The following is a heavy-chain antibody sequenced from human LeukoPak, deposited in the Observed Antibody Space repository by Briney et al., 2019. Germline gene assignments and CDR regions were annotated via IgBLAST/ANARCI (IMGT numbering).Heavy chain of an antibody. CDR3: ARDFGHSNGYYPFDY. Sequence: SETLSLTCTVSGGSISSGDYYWSWIRQPPGKGLEWIGYIYYSGSTYYNPSLKSRVTISVDTSKNQFSLKLSSVTAADTAVYYCARDFGHSNGYYPFDYWGQGTLVTVSS. D-gene: IGHD3-22*01. J-gene: IGHJ4*02. V-gene: IGHV4-30-4*01. CDR1: GGSISSGDYY. CDR2: IYYSGST.